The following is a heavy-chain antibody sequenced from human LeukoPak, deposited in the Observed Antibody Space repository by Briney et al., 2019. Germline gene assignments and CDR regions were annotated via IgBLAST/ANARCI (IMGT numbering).Heavy chain of an antibody. CDR1: GYSFTSYW. CDR2: IYPGDSDT. V-gene: IGHV5-51*01. D-gene: IGHD3-3*01. CDR3: ARCELYDFWSGYYTPDY. Sequence: GESLKISCKGSGYSFTSYWIGWVRQMPGKGLEWMGIIYPGDSDTRYSPSFQGQVTISADKSISTAYLQWSSLKASDTAMYYCARCELYDFWSGYYTPDYWGQGTLVTVSS. J-gene: IGHJ4*02.